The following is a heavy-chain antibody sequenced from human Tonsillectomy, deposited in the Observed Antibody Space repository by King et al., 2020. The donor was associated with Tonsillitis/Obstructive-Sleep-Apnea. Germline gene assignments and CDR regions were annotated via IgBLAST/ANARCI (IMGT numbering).Heavy chain of an antibody. CDR1: GGSISSSSYY. D-gene: IGHD3-3*01. CDR3: ARAYYDFWSGYPNWFDP. J-gene: IGHJ5*02. Sequence: QLQESGPGLVKPSETLSLTCTVSGGSISSSSYYWGWIRQPPGKGLEWIGSIYYSGSTYYNPSLKSRVTITVDTSKNQFSLTLSSGTAADTAVYYCARAYYDFWSGYPNWFDPWGQGTLVTVSS. CDR2: IYYSGST. V-gene: IGHV4-39*01.